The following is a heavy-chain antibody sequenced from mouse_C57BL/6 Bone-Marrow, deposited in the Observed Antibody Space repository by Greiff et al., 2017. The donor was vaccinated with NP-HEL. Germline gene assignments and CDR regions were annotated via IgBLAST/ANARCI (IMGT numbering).Heavy chain of an antibody. CDR1: GYSFTDYN. D-gene: IGHD1-1*01. CDR2: INPNYGTT. Sequence: VQLKESGPELVKPGASVKISCKASGYSFTDYNMNWVKQSNGKSLEWIGVINPNYGTTSYNQKFKGKATLTVDQSSSTAYMQLNSLTSEDSAVYYCARFITTVVADAMDYWGQGTSVTVSS. J-gene: IGHJ4*01. CDR3: ARFITTVVADAMDY. V-gene: IGHV1-39*01.